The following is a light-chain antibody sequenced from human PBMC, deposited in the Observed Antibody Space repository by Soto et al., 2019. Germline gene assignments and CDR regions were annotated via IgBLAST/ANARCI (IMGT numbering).Light chain of an antibody. CDR3: EAWDDSLNGWV. Sequence: QSVLTQPPSASGTPGQRVTISCSGSSSNIGSHTVNWYQQLPGTAPKLLMYSNNQRPSGVPDRFSGSKSGTSASLAVSGLQSGDDADYYCEAWDDSLNGWVFGGGTKLTVL. CDR2: SNN. J-gene: IGLJ3*02. CDR1: SSNIGSHT. V-gene: IGLV1-44*01.